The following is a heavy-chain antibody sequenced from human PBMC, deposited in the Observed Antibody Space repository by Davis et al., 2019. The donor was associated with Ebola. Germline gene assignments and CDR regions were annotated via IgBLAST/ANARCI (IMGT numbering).Heavy chain of an antibody. CDR1: GGSFRGYY. V-gene: IGHV4-34*01. CDR3: ARGSSVYGDYSGGQIDF. Sequence: SETLSLTCAVYGGSFRGYYCSWIRQPPGKGLEWIGEINHSGSTYYNPSLKSRVTISVDTSKNQFSLKLTSVTAADTAVYYCARGSSVYGDYSGGQIDFWGRGLRVTVSS. J-gene: IGHJ4*02. D-gene: IGHD4-17*01. CDR2: INHSGST.